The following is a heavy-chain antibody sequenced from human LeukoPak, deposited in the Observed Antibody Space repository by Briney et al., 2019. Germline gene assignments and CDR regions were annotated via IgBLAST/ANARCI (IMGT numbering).Heavy chain of an antibody. CDR3: ARADTTGGYYFDY. V-gene: IGHV3-21*01. J-gene: IGHJ4*02. CDR1: GITFTSSS. D-gene: IGHD4-17*01. Sequence: GGSLRLSCAASGITFTSSSMTWVRQAPGKGLEWVSSISSSGSYIYFADSLKGRFTISRDNAKNSLYLQMNSLRAEDTAVYYCARADTTGGYYFDYWGQGTLVTVSS. CDR2: ISSSGSYI.